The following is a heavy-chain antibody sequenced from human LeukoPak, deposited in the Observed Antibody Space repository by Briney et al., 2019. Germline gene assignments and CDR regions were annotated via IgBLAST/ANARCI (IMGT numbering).Heavy chain of an antibody. CDR2: ISGSGGST. J-gene: IGHJ4*02. CDR1: GFTFSSNV. CDR3: AKSQDSGRLFHFDY. Sequence: PGGSLRLSRAAPGFTFSSNVMSWVRQAPGKGLEWVSVISGSGGSTYYADSVKGRLTISRDNSKNTLYLQMNNLRAEDTAVYYCAKSQDSGRLFHFDYWGQGTLVTVSS. D-gene: IGHD1-26*01. V-gene: IGHV3-23*01.